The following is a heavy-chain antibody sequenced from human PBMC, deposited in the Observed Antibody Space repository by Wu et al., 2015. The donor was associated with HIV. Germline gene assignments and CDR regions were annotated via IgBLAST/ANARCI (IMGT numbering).Heavy chain of an antibody. Sequence: QVQLVQSGAEVRKPGASVKVSCKTSGFTFTAYGFSWVRQAPGQGLEWMGWMNPNSGNTGYAQKFQGRVTMTRNTSISTAYMELSSLRSEDTAVYYCAREATGTTWGQGTLVTVSS. CDR1: GFTFTAYG. V-gene: IGHV1-8*02. J-gene: IGHJ5*02. CDR2: MNPNSGNT. CDR3: AREATGTT. D-gene: IGHD1-1*01.